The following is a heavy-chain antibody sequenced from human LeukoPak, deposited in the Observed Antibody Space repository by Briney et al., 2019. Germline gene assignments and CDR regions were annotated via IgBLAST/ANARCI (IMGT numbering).Heavy chain of an antibody. J-gene: IGHJ3*02. CDR2: ITWNSADI. Sequence: PPGRSLRLSCTASGFTFNDYAMNWVRQVPGKGLEWVSGITWNSADIGYADSVKGRFTISRDNAKNSLYLQMNSLRADDTAYYYRAKAIWSGLRNAFDIWGQGTMVTVSS. CDR3: AKAIWSGLRNAFDI. CDR1: GFTFNDYA. V-gene: IGHV3-9*01. D-gene: IGHD3-3*01.